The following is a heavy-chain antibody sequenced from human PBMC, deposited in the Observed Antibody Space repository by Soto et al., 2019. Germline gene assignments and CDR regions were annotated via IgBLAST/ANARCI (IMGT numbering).Heavy chain of an antibody. J-gene: IGHJ3*02. CDR3: ARVGRDDAFDI. CDR2: INHSGST. CDR1: GGSFSGYY. V-gene: IGHV4-34*01. Sequence: QVQLQQWGAGLLKPSETLSLTCAVYGGSFSGYYWSWIRQPPGKGLEWIGEINHSGSTNYNPSLKSRVTISVDTPKNHFSLKLSSVTAADTAVYYCARVGRDDAFDIWGQGTMVTVSS. D-gene: IGHD3-10*01.